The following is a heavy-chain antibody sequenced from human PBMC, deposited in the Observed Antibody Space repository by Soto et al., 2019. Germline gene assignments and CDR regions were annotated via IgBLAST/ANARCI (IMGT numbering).Heavy chain of an antibody. CDR3: ARTQSLTYYYDSSGYYSIYY. V-gene: IGHV3-48*02. CDR1: GFTFSSYS. Sequence: GSLRLSCAASGFTFSSYSMYWVRQAPGKGLEWVSYISSSSSTIYYADSVKGRFTISRDNAKNSLYLQMNSLRDEDTAVYYCARTQSLTYYYDSSGYYSIYYWGQGTLVTVSS. D-gene: IGHD3-22*01. J-gene: IGHJ4*02. CDR2: ISSSSSTI.